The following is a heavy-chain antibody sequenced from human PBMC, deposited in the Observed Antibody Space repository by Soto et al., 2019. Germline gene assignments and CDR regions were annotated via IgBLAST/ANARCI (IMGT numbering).Heavy chain of an antibody. J-gene: IGHJ5*02. CDR3: AHSRYYGSGSYNWFDP. CDR1: GFSLSTSGVG. Sequence: SGPTLVNPTQTLTLTCTFSGFSLSTSGVGVGWIRQPPGKALEWLALIYWDDDKRYSPSLKSRLTITKDTSKNQVVLTMTNMDPVDTATYYCAHSRYYGSGSYNWFDPWGQGTLVTVSS. V-gene: IGHV2-5*02. D-gene: IGHD3-10*01. CDR2: IYWDDDK.